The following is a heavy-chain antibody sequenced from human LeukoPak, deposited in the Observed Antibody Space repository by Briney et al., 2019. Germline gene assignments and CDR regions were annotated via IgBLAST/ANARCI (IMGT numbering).Heavy chain of an antibody. Sequence: GGSLRLSCAASGFTVSSNYMSWVRQAPGKGLEWASVIYSGGSTYYADSVKGRSTISRDNSKNTLYLQMNSLRAEDTAVYYCAREISRTGAFDIWGQGTMVTVSS. V-gene: IGHV3-53*05. D-gene: IGHD3-3*02. CDR1: GFTVSSNY. J-gene: IGHJ3*02. CDR2: IYSGGST. CDR3: AREISRTGAFDI.